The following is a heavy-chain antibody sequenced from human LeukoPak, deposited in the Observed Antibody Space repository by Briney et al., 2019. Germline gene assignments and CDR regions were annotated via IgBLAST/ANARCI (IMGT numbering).Heavy chain of an antibody. J-gene: IGHJ3*02. V-gene: IGHV3-30-3*01. CDR1: GFTFSTYV. CDR3: VRAGSSSGYCDVFDI. Sequence: GRSLRLSCAASGFTFSTYVMHWVRQAPGKGLEWVAGTSVDGISKYYADSVKGRFIISRDNSKNTLDLQMNSLRAEDTAVYYCVRAGSSSGYCDVFDIWGQGTLVTVSS. D-gene: IGHD3-22*01. CDR2: TSVDGISK.